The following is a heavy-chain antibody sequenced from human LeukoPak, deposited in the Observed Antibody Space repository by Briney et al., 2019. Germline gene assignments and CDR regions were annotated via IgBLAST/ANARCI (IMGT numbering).Heavy chain of an antibody. D-gene: IGHD6-25*01. J-gene: IGHJ4*02. CDR3: ARAGGSVDY. CDR1: GGSISSGSYY. V-gene: IGHV4-61*02. CDR2: IYTSGST. Sequence: PSETLSLTCTVSGGSISSGSYYWSWIRQPAGKGLEWIGRIYTSGSTNYNPSLKSRVTISVDKSKNQFSLKLSSVAAADTAVYYCARAGGSVDYWGQGTLVTVSS.